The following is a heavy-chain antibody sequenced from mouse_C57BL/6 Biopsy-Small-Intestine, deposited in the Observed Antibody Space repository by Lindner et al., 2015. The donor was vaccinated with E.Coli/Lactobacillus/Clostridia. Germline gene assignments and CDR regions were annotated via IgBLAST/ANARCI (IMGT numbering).Heavy chain of an antibody. CDR1: GYTFTDYN. CDR3: ARYDYDGPWFAY. CDR2: VNPYSGGT. Sequence: VQLQESGPELVKPGASVKMSCKASGYTFTDYNMHWVKQSHGKSLDWIGYVNPYSGGTIYNQKFKGKATLTVNKSSSTAYMELRSLTSDDSAVYYCARYDYDGPWFAYWGQGTLVTVSA. V-gene: IGHV1-22*01. D-gene: IGHD2-4*01. J-gene: IGHJ3*01.